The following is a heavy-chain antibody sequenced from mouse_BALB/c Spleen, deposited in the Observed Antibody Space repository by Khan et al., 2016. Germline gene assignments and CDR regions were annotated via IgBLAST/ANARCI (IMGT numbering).Heavy chain of an antibody. Sequence: QLQQSGAELAKPGASVKMSCKASGYTFTSYWMHWVNQRPGQGLEWIGYINPSTGYTEYNQKFKDKATLTADKSSSTAYMQLSSLTSEDSEVYYWERWAYYGNYLFAYWGQGTLVTVSA. D-gene: IGHD2-10*01. J-gene: IGHJ3*01. CDR3: ERWAYYGNYLFAY. CDR2: INPSTGYT. CDR1: GYTFTSYW. V-gene: IGHV1-7*01.